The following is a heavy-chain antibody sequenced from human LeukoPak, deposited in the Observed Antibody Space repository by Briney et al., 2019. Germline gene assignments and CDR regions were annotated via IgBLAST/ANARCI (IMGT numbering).Heavy chain of an antibody. CDR2: ISSNGGST. Sequence: GESLKISCAASGFTFSAFSMHWLRQAPGKGLEYVSGISSNGGSTSYADSVKVRFTISRDNSKNTLYLQMGSLRAEDMAVYYCARVGNTGYYDYWGQGTLVTVSS. V-gene: IGHV3-64*02. CDR1: GFTFSAFS. D-gene: IGHD2/OR15-2a*01. CDR3: ARVGNTGYYDY. J-gene: IGHJ4*02.